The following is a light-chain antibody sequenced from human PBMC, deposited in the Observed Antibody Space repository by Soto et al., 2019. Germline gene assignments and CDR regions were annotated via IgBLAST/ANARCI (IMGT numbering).Light chain of an antibody. CDR2: KAS. CDR3: QQYNTYYT. V-gene: IGKV1-5*03. J-gene: IGKJ2*01. Sequence: DIQMTQSPSTLSASVGDRVTITCRASQTISSWLAWYQQKPGQAPKLLIYKASTLEGGVSSRFSGSGSGTEFTLTISNLQPDDFATYYFQQYNTYYTFGQGTKVDIK. CDR1: QTISSW.